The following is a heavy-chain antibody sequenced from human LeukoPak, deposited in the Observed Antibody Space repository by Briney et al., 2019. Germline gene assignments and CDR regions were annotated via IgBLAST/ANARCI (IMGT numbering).Heavy chain of an antibody. CDR3: ARGVGYGSGSYYPDY. D-gene: IGHD3-10*01. CDR2: IYYSGST. Sequence: SETLSLTCTVSGGSLSSYYWSWLRQPPGKGLEWIRYIYYSGSTSYNPSLKSRVTISVDTSKNQFSLKLSSVTAADTAVYHCARGVGYGSGSYYPDYWGQGTLVTVSS. CDR1: GGSLSSYY. J-gene: IGHJ4*02. V-gene: IGHV4-59*01.